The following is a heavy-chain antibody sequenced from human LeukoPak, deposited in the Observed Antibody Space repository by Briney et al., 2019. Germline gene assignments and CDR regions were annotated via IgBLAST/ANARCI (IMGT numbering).Heavy chain of an antibody. CDR2: ISYDGSNK. CDR3: ATDPTRSSGWSSNYYGMDV. V-gene: IGHV3-30-3*01. D-gene: IGHD6-19*01. Sequence: QPGGSLRLSRAASGFTFSSYAMHWVRQAPGKGLEWVAVISYDGSNKYYADSVKGRFTISRDNSKNTLYLQMNSLRAEDTAVYYCATDPTRSSGWSSNYYGMDVWGQGTTVTVSS. J-gene: IGHJ6*02. CDR1: GFTFSSYA.